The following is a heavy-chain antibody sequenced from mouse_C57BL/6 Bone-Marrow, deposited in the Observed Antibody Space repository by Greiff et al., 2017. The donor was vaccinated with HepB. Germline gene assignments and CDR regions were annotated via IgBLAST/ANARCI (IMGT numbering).Heavy chain of an antibody. J-gene: IGHJ3*01. CDR1: GYAFTNYL. CDR3: AREGYGYESFAY. V-gene: IGHV1-54*01. D-gene: IGHD2-2*01. CDR2: INPGSGGT. Sequence: QVQLKESGAELVRPGTSVKVSCKASGYAFTNYLIEWVKQRPGQGLEWIGVINPGSGGTNYNEKFKGKATLTADKSSSTAYMQLSSLTSEDSAVYFCAREGYGYESFAYWGQGTLVTVSA.